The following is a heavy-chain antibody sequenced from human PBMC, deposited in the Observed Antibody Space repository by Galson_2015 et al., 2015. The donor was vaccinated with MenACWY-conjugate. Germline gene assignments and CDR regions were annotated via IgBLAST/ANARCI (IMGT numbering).Heavy chain of an antibody. D-gene: IGHD1-26*01. CDR2: ISSSSRTI. Sequence: SLRLSCAASGFTFSSLSMNWVRQAPGKGLEWISYISSSSRTIYSADSVKGRFTISRDNAKNSLYLQMNSLRDEDTAVYYCATSGSYRFDYWGQGTLVTVSS. CDR3: ATSGSYRFDY. V-gene: IGHV3-48*02. CDR1: GFTFSSLS. J-gene: IGHJ4*02.